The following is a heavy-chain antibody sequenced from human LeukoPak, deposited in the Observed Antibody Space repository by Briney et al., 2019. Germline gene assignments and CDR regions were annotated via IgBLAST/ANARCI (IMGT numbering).Heavy chain of an antibody. Sequence: ASVKVSCKASGYTFTGYYMHWVRQAPGQGLERMGWVNPNSGGTNYAQRFQGRVTMTRDTSISTAYMELSRLRSDDTAVYYCARVGRTAFDAFDIWGQGTMVTVSS. D-gene: IGHD2-21*02. CDR2: VNPNSGGT. J-gene: IGHJ3*02. CDR1: GYTFTGYY. CDR3: ARVGRTAFDAFDI. V-gene: IGHV1-2*02.